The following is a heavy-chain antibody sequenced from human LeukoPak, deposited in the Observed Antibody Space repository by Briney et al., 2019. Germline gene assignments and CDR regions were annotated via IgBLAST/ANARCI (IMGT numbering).Heavy chain of an antibody. D-gene: IGHD2-15*01. Sequence: GGSLRLSRAASGFIFDDYAMYWVRQAPGKGLEWVSLISGDGSSTYYADSLKGRFTISRDNSKNSLYLQMNSLRTDDTALYYCAKDTTTSGARFDYWGQGTLVTVSS. V-gene: IGHV3-43*02. CDR1: GFIFDDYA. J-gene: IGHJ4*02. CDR3: AKDTTTSGARFDY. CDR2: ISGDGSST.